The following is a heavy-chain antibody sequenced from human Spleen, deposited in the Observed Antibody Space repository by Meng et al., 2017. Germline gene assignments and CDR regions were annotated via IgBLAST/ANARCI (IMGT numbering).Heavy chain of an antibody. D-gene: IGHD3-3*01. Sequence: SETLSLTCAVYGGSFSGYYWSWIRQPPGKGLEWIGEINHSGSTNYNPSLKSRVTISVDTSKNQFSLKLSSVTAADTAVYYCARAYSGYYDFWSGYYYFDYWGQGTLVTVSS. CDR1: GGSFSGYY. J-gene: IGHJ4*02. CDR3: ARAYSGYYDFWSGYYYFDY. V-gene: IGHV4-34*01. CDR2: INHSGST.